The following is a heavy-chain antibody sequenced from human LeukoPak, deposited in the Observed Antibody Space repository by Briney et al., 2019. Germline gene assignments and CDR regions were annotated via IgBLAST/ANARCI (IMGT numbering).Heavy chain of an antibody. CDR2: ISAYNGNT. CDR3: ARVGGSGSYYNVAFDI. J-gene: IGHJ3*02. V-gene: IGHV1-18*01. Sequence: ASVKVSCKASGYTFTSYGISWVRQAPGQGLEWMGWISAYNGNTNYAQKLQGRVTMTTDTSTSTAYMELRSLRSDDTAVYYCARVGGSGSYYNVAFDIWGQGTMVTVSS. CDR1: GYTFTSYG. D-gene: IGHD3-10*01.